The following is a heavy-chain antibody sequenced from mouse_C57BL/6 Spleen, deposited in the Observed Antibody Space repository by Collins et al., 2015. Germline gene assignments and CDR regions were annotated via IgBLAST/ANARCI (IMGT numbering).Heavy chain of an antibody. D-gene: IGHD1-1*01. Sequence: EVKLLESGGGLVQPGGSLKLSCAASGFDFSRYWMSWVRQAPGKGLEWIGEINPDSSTINYTPSLKDKFIISRDNAKNTLYLQMSKVRSEDTALYYCASPYYYGAHYWYFDVWGAGTTVTVSS. CDR2: INPDSSTI. CDR1: GFDFSRYW. CDR3: ASPYYYGAHYWYFDV. V-gene: IGHV4-1*02. J-gene: IGHJ1*01.